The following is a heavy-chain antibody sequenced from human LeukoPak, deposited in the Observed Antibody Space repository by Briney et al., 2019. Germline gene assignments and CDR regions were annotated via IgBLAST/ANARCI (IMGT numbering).Heavy chain of an antibody. D-gene: IGHD1-26*01. CDR1: GFTFSSYT. J-gene: IGHJ4*02. V-gene: IGHV3-48*04. CDR2: ISSSGSII. Sequence: GGSLRLSCAASGFTFSSYTMNWVRLAPGKGLEWVSYISSSGSIIYYADSVKGRFTISRDNAKNSLYLQMNSLRAEDTAVYYCARDRFSGSYPLDYWGQGTLVTVSS. CDR3: ARDRFSGSYPLDY.